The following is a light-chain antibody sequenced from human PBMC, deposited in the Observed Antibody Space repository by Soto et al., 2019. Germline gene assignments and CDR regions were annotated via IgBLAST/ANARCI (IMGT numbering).Light chain of an antibody. CDR3: QQANSFPIT. Sequence: DIQMTQSPSSVSASVGDRVTITCRASQGISSWLAWYQQKPGKAPKLLIYAASSLQSGVPSRFRGSGSWTNFTLNIRSLKPDDFATYYCQQANSFPITFGQGTRLEIK. CDR2: AAS. CDR1: QGISSW. J-gene: IGKJ5*01. V-gene: IGKV1-12*01.